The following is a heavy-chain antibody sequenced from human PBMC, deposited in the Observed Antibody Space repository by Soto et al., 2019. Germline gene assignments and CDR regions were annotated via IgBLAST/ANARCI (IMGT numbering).Heavy chain of an antibody. V-gene: IGHV5-51*01. Sequence: GESLKISCKGSGYSFTSYWIGWVRQMPGKGLEWMGIIYPGDSDTRYSPSFQGQVTISADKSISTAYLQWSSLKASDTAMYYCASATANYYGSGSYGMDVWGHGTTVTVSS. CDR2: IYPGDSDT. CDR1: GYSFTSYW. D-gene: IGHD3-10*01. CDR3: ASATANYYGSGSYGMDV. J-gene: IGHJ6*02.